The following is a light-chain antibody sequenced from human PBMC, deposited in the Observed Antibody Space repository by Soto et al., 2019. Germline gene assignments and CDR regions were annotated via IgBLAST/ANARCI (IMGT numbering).Light chain of an antibody. J-gene: IGKJ1*01. V-gene: IGKV1-27*01. CDR2: AAS. Sequence: DIQMTQSPSSLSASVGDRVTITCRASQGIFNYLAWYQQKPGKVPKLLIYAASTLQSGVPSRFSGSGSGTDFTLTISSLLPEDVATYYCQKYNSAPWKFGQGTKVEIK. CDR1: QGIFNY. CDR3: QKYNSAPWK.